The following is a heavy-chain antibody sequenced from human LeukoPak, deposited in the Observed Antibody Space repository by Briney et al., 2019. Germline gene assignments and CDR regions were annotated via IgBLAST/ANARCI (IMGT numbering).Heavy chain of an antibody. J-gene: IGHJ4*02. Sequence: SETLSLTCTVSGGSITGYYWNWIRQPAGQGLEWLGRVYSSGVGNYNPSLTSRVTMSVDTSKNQFSLKLTSLTAADTAVYYRAREEFLHEIDSSGYFVYWGQGTLVTVSS. D-gene: IGHD3-22*01. V-gene: IGHV4-4*07. CDR1: GGSITGYY. CDR2: VYSSGVG. CDR3: AREEFLHEIDSSGYFVY.